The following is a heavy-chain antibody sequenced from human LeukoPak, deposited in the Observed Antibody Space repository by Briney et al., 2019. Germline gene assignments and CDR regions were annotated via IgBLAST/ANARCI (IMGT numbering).Heavy chain of an antibody. J-gene: IGHJ3*02. CDR2: IYHSGST. D-gene: IGHD2-2*01. Sequence: SETLSLTCTVSGGSISSYYWSWIRQPPGKGLEWIGYIYHSGSTYYNPSLKSRVTISVDRSKNQFSLKLSSVTAADTAVYYCARAVGSTTGFHRYAFDIWGQGTMVTVSS. CDR3: ARAVGSTTGFHRYAFDI. CDR1: GGSISSYY. V-gene: IGHV4-59*12.